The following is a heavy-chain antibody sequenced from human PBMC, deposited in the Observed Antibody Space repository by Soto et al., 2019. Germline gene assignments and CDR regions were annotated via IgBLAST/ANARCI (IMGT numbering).Heavy chain of an antibody. Sequence: QVQLVQSGAEVKKPGSSVKVSCKASGGTLNTNAISWVRQAPGQGLEWMGGIIPIPGTTNYAQKFEGRVRITADESTSTVFMELSSLRSDDTAVYYCVGRSGSQDRPGPTIFHYYYGMAVWGQGTTVTVSS. D-gene: IGHD1-26*01. J-gene: IGHJ6*02. CDR3: VGRSGSQDRPGPTIFHYYYGMAV. V-gene: IGHV1-69*01. CDR1: GGTLNTNA. CDR2: IIPIPGTT.